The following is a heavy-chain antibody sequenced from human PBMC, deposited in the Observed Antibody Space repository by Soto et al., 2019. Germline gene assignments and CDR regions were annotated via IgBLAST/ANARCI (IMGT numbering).Heavy chain of an antibody. CDR1: GGSFSGYY. CDR2: INHSGST. J-gene: IGHJ6*02. D-gene: IGHD3-3*01. V-gene: IGHV4-34*01. Sequence: SETLSLTCAVYGGSFSGYYWSWIRQPPGKGLVWIGEINHSGSTNYNPSLKSRVTISVDTSKNQFSLKLSSVTAADTAVYYCARVGILRFLEGLLALDGMDVWGQGTTVTVSS. CDR3: ARVGILRFLEGLLALDGMDV.